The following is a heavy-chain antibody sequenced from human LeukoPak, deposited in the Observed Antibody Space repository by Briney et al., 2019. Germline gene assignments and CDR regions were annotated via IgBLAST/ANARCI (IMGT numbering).Heavy chain of an antibody. D-gene: IGHD2-21*02. CDR3: ARVYCGGDCSTFQH. Sequence: SETRSLTCAVYGGSFSGYYWSWIRQPPGKWLEWIGEINHSGSTNYNPSLKSRVTISVDTSKNQFSLKLSSVTAADTAVYYCARVYCGGDCSTFQHWGQGTLVTVSS. V-gene: IGHV4-34*01. CDR1: GGSFSGYY. J-gene: IGHJ1*01. CDR2: INHSGST.